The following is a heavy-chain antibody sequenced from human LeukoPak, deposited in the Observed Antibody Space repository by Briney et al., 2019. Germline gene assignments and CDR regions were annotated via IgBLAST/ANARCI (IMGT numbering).Heavy chain of an antibody. J-gene: IGHJ4*02. CDR3: TYGDYPLTY. D-gene: IGHD4-17*01. CDR2: ISGSGGST. Sequence: GGSLRLSCAASGFTFSSYAMSWVRQAPGKGLEWVSAISGSGGSTYYADAVKGRFTFSRDSSKNTLALQMNSLRVEDTAVYYCTYGDYPLTYWGQGTLVTVSS. CDR1: GFTFSSYA. V-gene: IGHV3-23*01.